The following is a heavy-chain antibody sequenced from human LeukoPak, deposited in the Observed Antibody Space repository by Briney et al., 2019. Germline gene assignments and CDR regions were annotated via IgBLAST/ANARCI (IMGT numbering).Heavy chain of an antibody. CDR1: GYTFTSYG. V-gene: IGHV1-18*01. J-gene: IGHJ5*02. CDR2: ISAYNGNT. Sequence: ASVKVSCKASGYTFTSYGISWVRQAPGQGLEWMGWISAYNGNTNYAQKLQGRVTMTTDTSTSTAYMELRSLRSDDTAVYYCARVISAYYDFWIGSNPNWFDPWGQGTLVTVSS. CDR3: ARVISAYYDFWIGSNPNWFDP. D-gene: IGHD3-3*01.